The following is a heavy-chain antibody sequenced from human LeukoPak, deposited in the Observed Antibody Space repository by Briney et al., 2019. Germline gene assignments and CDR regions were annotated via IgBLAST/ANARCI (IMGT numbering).Heavy chain of an antibody. D-gene: IGHD6-19*01. CDR3: ARGQWLDNY. J-gene: IGHJ4*02. CDR2: ISHSGST. Sequence: SETLSLTCAVYGGSFSGYYWSWIRQPPGKGLEWIGEISHSGSTSYNPSLESRVTISVDTSKNQFSLKLTSVTAADTAVYHCARGQWLDNYWGQGTLVTVSS. V-gene: IGHV4-34*01. CDR1: GGSFSGYY.